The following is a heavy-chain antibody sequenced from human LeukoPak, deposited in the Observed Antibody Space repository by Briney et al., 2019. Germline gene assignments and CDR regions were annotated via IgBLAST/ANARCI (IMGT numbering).Heavy chain of an antibody. V-gene: IGHV4-34*01. CDR1: GVTLSDHH. J-gene: IGHJ5*02. Sequence: PGGSLRLSCAASGVTLSDHHMDWVRQAPGKGLEWIGEINHSGSTNYNPSLKSRVTISVDTSKNQFSLKLSSVTAADTAVYYCARGEGNWFDPWGQGTLVTVSS. CDR2: INHSGST. CDR3: ARGEGNWFDP.